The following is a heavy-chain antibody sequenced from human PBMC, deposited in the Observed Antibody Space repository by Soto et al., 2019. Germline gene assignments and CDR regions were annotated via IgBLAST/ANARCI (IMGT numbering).Heavy chain of an antibody. Sequence: ASVKVSCKASGYTFTSYGISWVRQAPGQGLEWMGWISAYNGNTNYAQKLQGRVTMTTDTSTSTAHMELRSLRSDDTAVYYCARERAEQLGYAEGYGMDVWGQGTTVTVSS. J-gene: IGHJ6*02. D-gene: IGHD6-6*01. CDR3: ARERAEQLGYAEGYGMDV. V-gene: IGHV1-18*01. CDR2: ISAYNGNT. CDR1: GYTFTSYG.